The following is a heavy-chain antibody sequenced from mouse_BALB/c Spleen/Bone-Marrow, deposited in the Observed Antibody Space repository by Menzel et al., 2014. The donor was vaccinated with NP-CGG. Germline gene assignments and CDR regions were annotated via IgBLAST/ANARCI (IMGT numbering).Heavy chain of an antibody. CDR3: ARWDWYFDV. V-gene: IGHV14-3*02. CDR1: GFNIKDTY. CDR2: IDPANGNT. J-gene: IGHJ1*01. Sequence: VQLQQSGAELVKPGASVKLSCTASGFNIKDTYMHWVKQRPEQGLEWIGRIDPANGNTKYDPKFQGKATITADTSPNTAYLQLSSLTSEDTAVYYCARWDWYFDVWGAGTTVTVSS.